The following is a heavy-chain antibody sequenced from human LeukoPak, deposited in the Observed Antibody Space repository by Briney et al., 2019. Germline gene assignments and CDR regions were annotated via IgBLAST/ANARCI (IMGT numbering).Heavy chain of an antibody. CDR2: IYTSGST. CDR1: SDSFSTYY. J-gene: IGHJ4*02. V-gene: IGHV4-4*07. CDR3: ASTSDSGGYYYDY. Sequence: PSETLSLTCTVSSDSFSTYYWSWIRQPAGKGQEWIGRIYTSGSTNYNPSLKSRVTMSVDTSKNQFSLKLSSVTAADTAVYYCASTSDSGGYYYDYWGQGTLVTVSS. D-gene: IGHD3-22*01.